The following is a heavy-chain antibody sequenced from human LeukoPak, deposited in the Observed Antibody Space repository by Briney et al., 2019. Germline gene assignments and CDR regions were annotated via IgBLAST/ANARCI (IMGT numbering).Heavy chain of an antibody. CDR1: GFTFSSYS. CDR3: ARWGDFWSAELHY. CDR2: ISSSSSTI. V-gene: IGHV3-48*04. J-gene: IGHJ4*02. Sequence: PGGSLRLSCAASGFTFSSYSMNWVRQAPGKGLEWVSYISSSSSTIYYADSVKGRFTISRDNAKNSLYLQMNSLRAEDTAVYYCARWGDFWSAELHYWGQGTLVTVSS. D-gene: IGHD3-3*01.